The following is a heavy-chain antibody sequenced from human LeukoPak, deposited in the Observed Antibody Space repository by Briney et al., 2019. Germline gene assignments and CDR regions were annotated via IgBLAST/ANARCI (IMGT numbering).Heavy chain of an antibody. Sequence: ASVKVSCKASGYTFTGYYMHWVRQAPGQGLERMGRINPNSGGTNYAQKFQGRVTMTRDTSISTAYMELSRLRSDDTAVYYCASLYYGSGSYGRYNPPFDYWGQGTLVTVSS. V-gene: IGHV1-2*06. CDR2: INPNSGGT. D-gene: IGHD3-10*01. J-gene: IGHJ4*02. CDR3: ASLYYGSGSYGRYNPPFDY. CDR1: GYTFTGYY.